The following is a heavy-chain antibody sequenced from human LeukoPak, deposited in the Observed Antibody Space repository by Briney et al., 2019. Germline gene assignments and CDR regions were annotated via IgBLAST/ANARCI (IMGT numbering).Heavy chain of an antibody. V-gene: IGHV3-30*02. CDR3: AKDSKRYSGYDYGDY. CDR2: IRYDGSNK. D-gene: IGHD5-12*01. J-gene: IGHJ4*02. Sequence: GGSLRLSCAASGFTFSSYGMHWVRQAPGKGLEWVAFIRYDGSNKYYADSVKGRFTISRDNSKNTLYLQMNSLRAEDTAVYYCAKDSKRYSGYDYGDYWGQGTLVTVSS. CDR1: GFTFSSYG.